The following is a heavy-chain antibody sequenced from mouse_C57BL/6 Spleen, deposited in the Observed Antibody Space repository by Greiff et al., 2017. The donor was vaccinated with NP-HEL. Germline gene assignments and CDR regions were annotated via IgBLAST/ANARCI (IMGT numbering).Heavy chain of an antibody. D-gene: IGHD2-4*01. J-gene: IGHJ2*01. CDR3: RLRLGDY. CDR2: IDPSDSYT. V-gene: IGHV1-50*01. Sequence: QVQLQQPGAELVKPGASVKLSCKASGYTFTSYWMQWVKQRPGQGLEWIGEIDPSDSYTNYNQKFKGKATLTVDTSSSTAYMQLSSLTSEDSAVYYCRLRLGDYWGQGTTLTVSS. CDR1: GYTFTSYW.